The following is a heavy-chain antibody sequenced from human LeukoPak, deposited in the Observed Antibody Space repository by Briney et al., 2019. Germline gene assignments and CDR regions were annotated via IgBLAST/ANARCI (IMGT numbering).Heavy chain of an antibody. V-gene: IGHV1-46*01. J-gene: IGHJ4*02. CDR2: INPSGGST. Sequence: ASMKVSCKASGYTFTHYGITWVRQAPGQGLEWMGIINPSGGSTSYAQKFQGRVTMTRDTSTSTVYMELSSLRSEDTAVYYCARSDDWAGGYYFDYWGQGTLVTVSS. D-gene: IGHD3-16*01. CDR1: GYTFTHYG. CDR3: ARSDDWAGGYYFDY.